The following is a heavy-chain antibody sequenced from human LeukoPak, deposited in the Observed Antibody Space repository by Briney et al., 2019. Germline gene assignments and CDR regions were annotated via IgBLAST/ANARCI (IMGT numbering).Heavy chain of an antibody. CDR2: IYYSGST. Sequence: PSETLSLTCTVSGGSISSSSYYWGWIRQPPGKGLEWIGSIYYSGSTYYNPSLKSRVTISVDTSKNQFSLKLSSVTAADTAVYYCASLYNWNDAYAFDIWGQGTMVTVSS. V-gene: IGHV4-39*07. D-gene: IGHD1-20*01. J-gene: IGHJ3*02. CDR3: ASLYNWNDAYAFDI. CDR1: GGSISSSSYY.